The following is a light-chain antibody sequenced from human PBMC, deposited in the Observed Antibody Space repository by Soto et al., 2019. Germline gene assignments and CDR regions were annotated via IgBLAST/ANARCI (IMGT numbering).Light chain of an antibody. CDR1: QNINTD. CDR2: DAS. CDR3: QQRTMWPRT. J-gene: IGKJ1*01. V-gene: IGKV3-11*01. Sequence: EIVLTQSPATLSLSPGERATLSCRASQNINTDLAWYQQRPGQAPRLLIYDASNRAPGIPVRFGGSGSGADFTLSISSLEPEDFAVYYCQQRTMWPRTFGQGTRVEIK.